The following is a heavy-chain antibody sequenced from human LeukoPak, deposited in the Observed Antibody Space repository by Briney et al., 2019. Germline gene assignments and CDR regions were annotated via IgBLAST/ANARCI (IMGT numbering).Heavy chain of an antibody. CDR2: INPSGGAT. J-gene: IGHJ4*02. CDR1: RDTLSVAN. Sequence: ASPWVSSEPSRDTLSVANMRSGPHTPRPRVGWMGLINPSGGATSYAQKYQGRVTMPRDTSTSTVYMELSSLRSEDTAVYYCARVEMAPMVHYWGQGTLVTVSS. D-gene: IGHD5-24*01. V-gene: IGHV1-46*01. CDR3: ARVEMAPMVHY.